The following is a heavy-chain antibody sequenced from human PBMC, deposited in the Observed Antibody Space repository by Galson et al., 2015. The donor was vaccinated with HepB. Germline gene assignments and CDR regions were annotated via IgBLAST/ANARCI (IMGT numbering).Heavy chain of an antibody. J-gene: IGHJ5*02. Sequence: CAISGDSVSSNSAAWNWIRQSPSRGLEWLGRTYYRSKWYNDYAVSVKSRITINPDTSKNQFSLQLNSVTPEDTAVYYCARVTTEETVAQGGDWFDPWGQGTLVTVSS. CDR3: ARVTTEETVAQGGDWFDP. D-gene: IGHD6-19*01. CDR1: GDSVSSNSAA. CDR2: TYYRSKWYN. V-gene: IGHV6-1*01.